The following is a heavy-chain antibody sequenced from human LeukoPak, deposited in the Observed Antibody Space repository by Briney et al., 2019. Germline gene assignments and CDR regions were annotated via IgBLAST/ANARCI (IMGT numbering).Heavy chain of an antibody. CDR2: ISSNGGST. CDR3: VVCGRIVVIPAAMDY. J-gene: IGHJ4*02. D-gene: IGHD2-2*01. Sequence: GGSLRLSCSASGFTFSSYAMHWVRQAPGKGLEYVSAISSNGGSTYYADSVKGRFTISRDNSKNTLYLQMSSLRAEDTAVYYCVVCGRIVVIPAAMDYWGQGTLVTVSS. CDR1: GFTFSSYA. V-gene: IGHV3-64D*06.